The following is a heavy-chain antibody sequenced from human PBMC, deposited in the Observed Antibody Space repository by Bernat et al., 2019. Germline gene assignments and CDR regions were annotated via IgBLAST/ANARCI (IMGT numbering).Heavy chain of an antibody. Sequence: EVQLVESGGGLVQPGGSLRLSCAASGFTFSSYAMSWVRQAPGKGLEWVSAISGSGGSTYYADSVKGRFTISRDNSKNTLYLQMNSLRAEDTAVYYCAKGWWYGSGSYYKEGDYWGQGTLVTVSS. D-gene: IGHD3-10*01. V-gene: IGHV3-23*04. CDR1: GFTFSSYA. J-gene: IGHJ4*02. CDR2: ISGSGGST. CDR3: AKGWWYGSGSYYKEGDY.